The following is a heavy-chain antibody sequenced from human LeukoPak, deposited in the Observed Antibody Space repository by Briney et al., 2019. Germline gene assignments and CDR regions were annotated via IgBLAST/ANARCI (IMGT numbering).Heavy chain of an antibody. D-gene: IGHD6-6*01. CDR2: IYYSGST. CDR1: GGSISSGDYY. V-gene: IGHV4-30-4*01. CDR3: ARAMWSSSPVDY. Sequence: SETLSLTCTVSGGSISSGDYYWSWIRQPPGKGLEWIGYIYYSGSTYYDPFLKSRVTISVDTSKNQFSLKLSSVTAADTAVYYCARAMWSSSPVDYWGQGTLVTVSS. J-gene: IGHJ4*02.